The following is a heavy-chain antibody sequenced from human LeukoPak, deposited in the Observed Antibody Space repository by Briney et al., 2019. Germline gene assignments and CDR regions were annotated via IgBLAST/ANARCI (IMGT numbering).Heavy chain of an antibody. CDR1: GGSISSSSYY. Sequence: SETLSLTCTVSGGSISSSSYYWGWIRQPPGKGLEWIGSIYYSGSAYYNPSLKSRVTISVDTSKNQFSLKLSSVPAADTAVYYCARDQSLLEWLLYSGGWFDPWGQGTLVTVSS. D-gene: IGHD3-3*01. CDR2: IYYSGSA. J-gene: IGHJ5*02. CDR3: ARDQSLLEWLLYSGGWFDP. V-gene: IGHV4-39*07.